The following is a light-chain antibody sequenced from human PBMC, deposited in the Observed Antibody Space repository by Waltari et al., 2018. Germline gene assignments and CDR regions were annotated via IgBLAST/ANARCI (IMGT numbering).Light chain of an antibody. CDR1: QSVGNN. J-gene: IGKJ4*01. V-gene: IGKV3D-15*03. CDR3: QQYNSWPPVT. CDR2: GAS. Sequence: EIVMTQSPATLSVSPGERATLSCRASQSVGNNLAWYQQKPGQAPRLLIYGASIRATGIPDRFSGSGSGTEFTLTISILQSEDFAVYYCQQYNSWPPVTFGGGTKVEIK.